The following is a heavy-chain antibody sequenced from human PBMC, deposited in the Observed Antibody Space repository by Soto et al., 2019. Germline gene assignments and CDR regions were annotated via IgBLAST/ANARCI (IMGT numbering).Heavy chain of an antibody. D-gene: IGHD3-3*01. J-gene: IGHJ6*03. CDR2: IYYSGST. CDR1: GGSISSYY. Sequence: QVQLQESGPGLVKPSETLSLTCTVSGGSISSYYWSWIRQPPGKGLEWIGYIYYSGSTNYNPSLKGRVTISVDPSKNQFSLKLSSVTAADTAVYYCARASGVYDFWSGYYMPYYYYYMDVWGKGTTVTVSS. V-gene: IGHV4-59*01. CDR3: ARASGVYDFWSGYYMPYYYYYMDV.